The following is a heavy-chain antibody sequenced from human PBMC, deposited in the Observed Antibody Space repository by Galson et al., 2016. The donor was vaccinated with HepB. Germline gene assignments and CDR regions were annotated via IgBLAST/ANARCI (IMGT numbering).Heavy chain of an antibody. D-gene: IGHD5-12*01. V-gene: IGHV3-30*18. Sequence: SLRLSCAASGFIFSDYGMHWVRQAPGKGLEWVAVISYDGSNKYYADSMKGRFNISRDNSKNTLYLQMNSLRTEDTAVYYCAKGLTGGLPSWGKGTLVTVSS. CDR2: ISYDGSNK. CDR1: GFIFSDYG. J-gene: IGHJ4*02. CDR3: AKGLTGGLPS.